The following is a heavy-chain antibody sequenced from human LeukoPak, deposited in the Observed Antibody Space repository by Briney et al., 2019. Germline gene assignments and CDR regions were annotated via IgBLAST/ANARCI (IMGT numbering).Heavy chain of an antibody. CDR2: IHHSGST. D-gene: IGHD3-3*01. CDR3: AREGNDFWSGYYRY. J-gene: IGHJ4*02. CDR1: GGSISSGGYY. V-gene: IGHV4-30-2*01. Sequence: PSQTLSLTCTVSGGSISSGGYYWSWIRQPPGKGLEWIGYIHHSGSTYYSPSLKSRVTISVDRSKNQFSLKLSSVTAADTAVYYCAREGNDFWSGYYRYWGQGTLVTVSS.